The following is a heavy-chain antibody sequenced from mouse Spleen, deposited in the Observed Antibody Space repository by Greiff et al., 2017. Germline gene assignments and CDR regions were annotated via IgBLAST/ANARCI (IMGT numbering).Heavy chain of an antibody. J-gene: IGHJ2*01. V-gene: IGHV1-64*01. D-gene: IGHD3-1*01. Sequence: QVQLQQPGAELVKPGASVKLSCKASGYTLTSYWMHWVKQRPGQGLEWIGMIHPNSGSTNYNEKFKSKATLTVDKSSSTAYMQLSSLTSADSAVLLCETQLRVMSTLGYWGQGPPPTGSS. CDR1: GYTLTSYW. CDR2: IHPNSGST. CDR3: ETQLRVMSTLGY.